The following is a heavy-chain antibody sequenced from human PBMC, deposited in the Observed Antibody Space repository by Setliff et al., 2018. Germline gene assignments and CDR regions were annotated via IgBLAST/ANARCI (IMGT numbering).Heavy chain of an antibody. Sequence: SETLSLTCTVSGASITNINYYWGLIRQPPGKGLEWIGSIFYSGRTFYNPSLKSRVTISVDTSKNQFSLKLSSVTAADTAVYYCARVPGAAEWLRPTAGYAFDIWGQGTMVTVSS. CDR1: GASITNINYY. V-gene: IGHV4-39*07. CDR3: ARVPGAAEWLRPTAGYAFDI. D-gene: IGHD5-12*01. CDR2: IFYSGRT. J-gene: IGHJ3*02.